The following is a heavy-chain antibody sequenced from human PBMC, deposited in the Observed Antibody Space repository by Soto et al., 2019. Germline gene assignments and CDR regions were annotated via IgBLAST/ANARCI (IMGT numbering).Heavy chain of an antibody. J-gene: IGHJ4*02. CDR2: IYYSVNT. CDR1: WGSGSSDGYY. D-gene: IGHD3-22*01. V-gene: IGHV4-30-4*01. CDR3: ASRVAGVVVNPIDS. Sequence: PSETLSVTWTVSWGSGSSDGYYWSWIRQPPGKGLEWIGYIYYSVNTYYNPSLKSRVTISVDTSKNQFSLKLNSVTAADTAVYFCASRVAGVVVNPIDSWGQGTLVTVSS.